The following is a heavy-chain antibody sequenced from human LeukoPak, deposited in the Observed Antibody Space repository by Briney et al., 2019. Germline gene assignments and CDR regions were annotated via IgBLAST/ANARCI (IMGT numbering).Heavy chain of an antibody. Sequence: ASVKVSCKASGYTFTSYYMHWVGQAPGQRLEWMGIINPSGGSTSYAQKFQGRVTMTRDTSTSTVYMELSSLRSEDTAVYYCARGGTELQWLVSPAGYYFDYWGQGTLVTVSS. D-gene: IGHD6-19*01. J-gene: IGHJ4*02. CDR2: INPSGGST. CDR3: ARGGTELQWLVSPAGYYFDY. V-gene: IGHV1-46*03. CDR1: GYTFTSYY.